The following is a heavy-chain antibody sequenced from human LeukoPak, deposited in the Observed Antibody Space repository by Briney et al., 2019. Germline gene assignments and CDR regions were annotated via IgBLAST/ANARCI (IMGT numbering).Heavy chain of an antibody. CDR3: ARLGIAAAGTILNWFDP. CDR2: INHSGST. J-gene: IGHJ5*02. D-gene: IGHD6-13*01. Sequence: SETLSLTCAVYGGSFSGYYWSWIRQPPGKGLEWIGEINHSGSTNYNPSLKSRVTISVDTSKNQFSLKLSSVTAADTAVYYCARLGIAAAGTILNWFDPWGQGTLVTVSS. V-gene: IGHV4-34*01. CDR1: GGSFSGYY.